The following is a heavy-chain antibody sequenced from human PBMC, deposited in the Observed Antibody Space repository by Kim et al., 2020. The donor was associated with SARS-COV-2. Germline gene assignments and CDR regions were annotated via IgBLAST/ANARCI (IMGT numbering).Heavy chain of an antibody. J-gene: IGHJ4*02. Sequence: GGSLRLSCAASGFTFSSYGMHWVRQAPGKGLEWVAVISYDGSNKYYADSVKGRFTISRDNSKNTLYLQMNSLRAEDTAVYYCAKKLLEGGIFGIDYWGQGTLVTVSS. V-gene: IGHV3-30*18. D-gene: IGHD6-13*01. CDR3: AKKLLEGGIFGIDY. CDR2: ISYDGSNK. CDR1: GFTFSSYG.